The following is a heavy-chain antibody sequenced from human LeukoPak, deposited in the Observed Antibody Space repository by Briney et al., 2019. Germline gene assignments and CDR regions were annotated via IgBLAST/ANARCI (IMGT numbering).Heavy chain of an antibody. V-gene: IGHV3-23*01. J-gene: IGHJ6*03. CDR2: ISFTGGTT. CDR3: VKNGDRGAYCSGGSCYPYYYYYMDV. CDR1: GFTFSSYG. D-gene: IGHD2-15*01. Sequence: GGSLRLSCAASGFTFSSYGMHWVRQAPGKGLEWVSSISFTGGTTYYADSVKGRFTISRDNSKDTLYLQMNSVRAEDTAIYYCVKNGDRGAYCSGGSCYPYYYYYMDVWGKGTTVTISS.